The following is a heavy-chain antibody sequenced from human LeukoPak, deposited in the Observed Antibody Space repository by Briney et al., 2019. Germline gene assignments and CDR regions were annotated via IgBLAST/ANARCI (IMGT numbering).Heavy chain of an antibody. V-gene: IGHV4-34*01. D-gene: IGHD2-2*01. J-gene: IGHJ6*02. CDR3: ARDGYCSSTSCYYYGMDV. CDR1: GGSFSGYY. Sequence: SETLSLTCAVYGGSFSGYYWSWIRQPPGKGLEWIGEINHSGSTNYNPSLKSRVTISVDTSKNQFSLKLSSVTAADTAVYYCARDGYCSSTSCYYYGMDVWGQGTTVTVSS. CDR2: INHSGST.